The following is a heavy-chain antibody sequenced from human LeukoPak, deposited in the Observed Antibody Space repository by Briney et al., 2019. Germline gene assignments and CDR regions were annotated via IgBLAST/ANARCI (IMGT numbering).Heavy chain of an antibody. CDR1: GGTFTSYA. CDR2: IIPIFGTA. CDR3: AIHCGGDCP. Sequence: ASVKVSCKASGGTFTSYAISWVRQAPGQGPEWMAGIIPIFGTANYAQKFQGRVTIPPDESTSTAYMELSSLRSEDTAVYYCAIHCGGDCPWGQGTLVTVSS. D-gene: IGHD2-21*02. J-gene: IGHJ5*02. V-gene: IGHV1-69*13.